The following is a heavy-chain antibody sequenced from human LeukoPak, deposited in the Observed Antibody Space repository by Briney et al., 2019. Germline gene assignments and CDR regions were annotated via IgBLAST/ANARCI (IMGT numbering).Heavy chain of an antibody. J-gene: IGHJ5*02. CDR2: ISSSSSTI. CDR3: VRQMIRFWFDP. D-gene: IGHD3-16*01. CDR1: GFTFSSYS. V-gene: IGHV3-48*02. Sequence: GGSLRLSCAASGFTFSSYSMNWVRQAPGKGLEWVSYISSSSSTIYYADSVKGRFTISRDNAKNSLYLQMNSLRDDDTAVYYCVRQMIRFWFDPWGQGSRVTVSS.